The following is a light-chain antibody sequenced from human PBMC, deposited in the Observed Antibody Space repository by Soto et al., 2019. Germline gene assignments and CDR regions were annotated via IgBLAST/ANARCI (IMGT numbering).Light chain of an antibody. CDR2: EVT. Sequence: QSALTQPASVSGSPGQSITISCTGTSSDVGGYNYVSWYRQHPGKAPKLMIYEVTNRPSGVSYRFSGSKSGNTASLIISGLQAEDEADYYCSSYTSSSAPHVVFGGGTKLTVL. V-gene: IGLV2-14*01. J-gene: IGLJ2*01. CDR3: SSYTSSSAPHVV. CDR1: SSDVGGYNY.